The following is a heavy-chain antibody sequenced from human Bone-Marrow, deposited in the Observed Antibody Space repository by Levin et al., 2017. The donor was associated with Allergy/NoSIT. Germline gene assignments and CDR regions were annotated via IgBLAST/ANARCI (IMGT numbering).Heavy chain of an antibody. V-gene: IGHV3-74*01. CDR3: ARDGGSESMPY. D-gene: IGHD2-15*01. CDR1: GFTFSTFW. J-gene: IGHJ4*02. CDR2: IKGDGTRT. Sequence: LSLTCEASGFTFSTFWMHWVRQVPGKGLEWVSRIKGDGTRTNYADSVKGRFTISRDNAKNTLFLQMSSLRVEDTAVYYCARDGGSESMPYWAQGTLVTVSS.